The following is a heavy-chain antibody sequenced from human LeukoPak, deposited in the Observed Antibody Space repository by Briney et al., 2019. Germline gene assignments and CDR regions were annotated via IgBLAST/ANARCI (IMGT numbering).Heavy chain of an antibody. CDR1: GFTFSNYA. V-gene: IGHV3-23*01. D-gene: IGHD5-18*01. CDR2: ISDSGGRT. CDR3: AKGGDTAMVGARTYYYYYYMDV. J-gene: IGHJ6*03. Sequence: GGSLRLSCAASGFTFSNYAMSWVRQAPGKGLEWVSSISDSGGRTYYADSVKGRFTISRDNSKNTLYLQMNSLRAEDTAVYYCAKGGDTAMVGARTYYYYYYMDVWGKGTTVTVSS.